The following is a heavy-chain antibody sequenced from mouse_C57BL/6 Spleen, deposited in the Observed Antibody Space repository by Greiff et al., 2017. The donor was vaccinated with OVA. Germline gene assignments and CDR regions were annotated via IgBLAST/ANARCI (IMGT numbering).Heavy chain of an antibody. CDR3: AKDYYGSESYFDY. Sequence: EVQLQQSGPELVKPGASVKMSCKASGYTFTDYNMHWVKQSHGKSLEWIGYINPNNGGTSYNQKFKGKATLTVNKSSSTAYMELRSLTSEDSAVYYCAKDYYGSESYFDYWGQGTTLTVSS. V-gene: IGHV1-22*01. CDR2: INPNNGGT. J-gene: IGHJ2*01. D-gene: IGHD1-2*01. CDR1: GYTFTDYN.